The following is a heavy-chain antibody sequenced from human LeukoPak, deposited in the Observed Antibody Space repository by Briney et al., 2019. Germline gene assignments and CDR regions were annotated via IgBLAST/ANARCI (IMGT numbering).Heavy chain of an antibody. CDR2: INPSGGSP. J-gene: IGHJ6*03. D-gene: IGHD1-26*01. Sequence: ASVKVSCKASGYTFTSYHLHWVRQAPGQGLEWMGIINPSGGSPNYAQKFQGRVTMTRDMSTSAVNMELSSLRSEDTAVYYCARAQGSYYHYYMDVWGKGTTVTISS. V-gene: IGHV1-46*01. CDR3: ARAQGSYYHYYMDV. CDR1: GYTFTSYH.